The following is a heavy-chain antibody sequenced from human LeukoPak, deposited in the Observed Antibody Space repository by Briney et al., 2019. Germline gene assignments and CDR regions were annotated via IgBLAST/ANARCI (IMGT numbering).Heavy chain of an antibody. CDR3: ARDLGIVGATTDDAFDI. J-gene: IGHJ3*02. V-gene: IGHV4-59*12. CDR2: IYYSGST. CDR1: GGSISSYY. Sequence: PSETLSLTCTVSGGSISSYYWSWIRQPPGKGLEWIGYIYYSGSTNYNPSLKSRVTISVDKSKNQFSLKLSSVTAADTAVYYCARDLGIVGATTDDAFDIWGQGTMVTVSS. D-gene: IGHD1-26*01.